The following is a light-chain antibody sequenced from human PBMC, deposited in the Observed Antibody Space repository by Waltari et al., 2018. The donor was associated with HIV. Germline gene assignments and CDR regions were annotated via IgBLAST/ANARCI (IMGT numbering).Light chain of an antibody. CDR2: DVS. CDR3: CSYAGSYTWV. J-gene: IGLJ3*02. CDR1: SSDVGGDNH. V-gene: IGLV2-11*01. Sequence: QSALPQPRSVSGSPAQSVTISCTGSSSDVGGDNHVSWYQQHPGKAPKLMIYDVSKRPSGVPDRFSGSKSGNSASLTISGLQAEDEADYYCCSYAGSYTWVFGGGTKLTVL.